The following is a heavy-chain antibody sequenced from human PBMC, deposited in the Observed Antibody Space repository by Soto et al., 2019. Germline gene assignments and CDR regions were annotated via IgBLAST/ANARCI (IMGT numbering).Heavy chain of an antibody. D-gene: IGHD3-3*01. CDR2: ISGSGGDT. CDR3: VKKMSTPPTADFDF. J-gene: IGHJ6*02. Sequence: GGSLRLSWAASGFTFSSYTMRWVRQAPGKGLEWVSTISGSGGDTYYADSVKGRFTSSRDNSKNTLYLQMNSLLAEDTAIYSCVKKMSTPPTADFDFRGQGTTVPVSS. CDR1: GFTFSSYT. V-gene: IGHV3-23*01.